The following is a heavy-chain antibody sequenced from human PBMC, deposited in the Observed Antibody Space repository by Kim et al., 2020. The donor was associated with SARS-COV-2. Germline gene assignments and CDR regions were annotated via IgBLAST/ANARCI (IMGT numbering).Heavy chain of an antibody. Sequence: GSLRLSCAASGFTFSNAWMSWVRQAPGKGLEWVGRIKSKTDGGTTDYAAPVKGRFTISRDDSKNTLYLQMNSLKTEDTAVYYCTTDSRYYYDSSGVYFDYWGQGTLVTVSS. D-gene: IGHD3-22*01. CDR1: GFTFSNAW. J-gene: IGHJ4*02. V-gene: IGHV3-15*01. CDR3: TTDSRYYYDSSGVYFDY. CDR2: IKSKTDGGTT.